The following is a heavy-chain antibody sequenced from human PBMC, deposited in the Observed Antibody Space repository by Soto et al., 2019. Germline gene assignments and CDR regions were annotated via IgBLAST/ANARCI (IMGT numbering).Heavy chain of an antibody. CDR3: ARVGRHFLYDGFPVY. Sequence: QVQLVQSGAEVKKPGASVKVSCKASGYTFTSYSIGWVRQAPGQGREWVGWISAYNGNTNYAQKLQGRVIMTTDTSTSTAYMELRSLRSDDTAVYYCARVGRHFLYDGFPVYWGQGTLVTVSS. D-gene: IGHD3-16*01. CDR2: ISAYNGNT. J-gene: IGHJ4*02. CDR1: GYTFTSYS. V-gene: IGHV1-18*04.